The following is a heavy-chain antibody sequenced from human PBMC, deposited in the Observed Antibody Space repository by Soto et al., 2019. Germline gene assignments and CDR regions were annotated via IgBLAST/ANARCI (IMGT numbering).Heavy chain of an antibody. CDR1: GDFISNTTYY. CDR2: IYFSGSGTS. J-gene: IGHJ6*02. V-gene: IGHV4-39*07. Sequence: ETLSLTCSVSGDFISNTTYYWGWVRQAPGKGLEWVGSIYFSGSGTSHYNPSLRSRVTISVDTSKNQFSLKLSSVTAADTAVYYCARGVYYDILTGYYIGSPYYGMDVWGQGTTVTVSS. D-gene: IGHD3-9*01. CDR3: ARGVYYDILTGYYIGSPYYGMDV.